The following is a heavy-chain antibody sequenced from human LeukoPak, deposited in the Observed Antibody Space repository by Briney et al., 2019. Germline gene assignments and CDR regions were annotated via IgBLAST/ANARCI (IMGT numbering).Heavy chain of an antibody. CDR3: AKRDRGGWFDP. Sequence: SEPLSLTCTVSGGSIRSHHWTWIRQATGKRLEWIGYTFYTGATYYNPSLRSRVTISIDTSKNQFSLKVTSVTTADTAVYYCAKRDRGGWFDPWGQGTLVTVSS. CDR2: TFYTGAT. D-gene: IGHD1-1*01. V-gene: IGHV4-59*11. J-gene: IGHJ5*02. CDR1: GGSIRSHH.